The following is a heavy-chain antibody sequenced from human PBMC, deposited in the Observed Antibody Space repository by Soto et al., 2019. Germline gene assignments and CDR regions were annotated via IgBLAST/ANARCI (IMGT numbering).Heavy chain of an antibody. CDR1: GGSISSYY. J-gene: IGHJ4*02. V-gene: IGHV4-59*08. Sequence: QVQLQESGPGLVKPSETLSLTCTVSGGSISSYYWSWIRQPPGKGLEWIGDIYYSGSTNYNPSLNSRVTISVATSKNQFSLKLSSVTAADTAVYYCARRYCSGGSCYFDYWGQGTLVTVSS. D-gene: IGHD2-15*01. CDR3: ARRYCSGGSCYFDY. CDR2: IYYSGST.